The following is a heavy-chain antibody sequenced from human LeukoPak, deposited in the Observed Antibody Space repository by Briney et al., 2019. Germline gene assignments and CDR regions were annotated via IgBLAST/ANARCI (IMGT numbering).Heavy chain of an antibody. D-gene: IGHD3-10*01. CDR3: ARTLALYGSGSFFDF. CDR1: GFTFSRYG. J-gene: IGHJ4*02. Sequence: GGSLRLSCAASGFTFSRYGIHWVRQAPGKGLEWVAVISHDGSNNYYADSVKGRFTISRDNSKNTLYLQMISLRAEDTAVYYCARTLALYGSGSFFDFWGQGTLVTVSS. V-gene: IGHV3-30*03. CDR2: ISHDGSNN.